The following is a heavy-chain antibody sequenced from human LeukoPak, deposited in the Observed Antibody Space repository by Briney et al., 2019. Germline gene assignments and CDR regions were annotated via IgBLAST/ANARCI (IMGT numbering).Heavy chain of an antibody. J-gene: IGHJ4*02. CDR2: ISGDGVST. CDR3: ARESGKFDY. CDR1: RLPISDFA. V-gene: IGHV3-43*02. Sequence: GGSLRLSCVSSRLPISDFAMHWVRQAPGKGLEWVSLISGDGVSTFYADSVKGRFSISRDNSKNSLSLEMNSLRTEDTAMYYCARESGKFDYWGQGTLVAVSS.